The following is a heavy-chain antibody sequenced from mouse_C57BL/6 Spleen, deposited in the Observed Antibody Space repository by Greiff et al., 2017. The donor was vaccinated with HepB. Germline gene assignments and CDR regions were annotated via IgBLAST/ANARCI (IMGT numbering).Heavy chain of an antibody. CDR3: ARRGYYGSSWYFDV. D-gene: IGHD1-1*01. CDR1: GYTFTSYW. CDR2: INPSNGGT. Sequence: QVQLQQPGTELVKPGASVKLSCKASGYTFTSYWMHWVKQRPGQGLEWIGNINPSNGGTNYNEKFKSKATRTVDKSSSIAYMKLSSLTSEDSAVYYCARRGYYGSSWYFDVWGTGTTVTVSS. J-gene: IGHJ1*03. V-gene: IGHV1-53*01.